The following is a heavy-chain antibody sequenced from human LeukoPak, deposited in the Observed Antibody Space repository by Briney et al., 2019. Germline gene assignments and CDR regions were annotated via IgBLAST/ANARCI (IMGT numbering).Heavy chain of an antibody. CDR2: IWYDGSNK. V-gene: IGHV3-33*01. CDR3: ARDADYGSEKPPGP. J-gene: IGHJ5*02. CDR1: GFTFSSYG. D-gene: IGHD3-10*01. Sequence: PGGSLRLSCAASGFTFSSYGMHWVRQAPGKGLEWVAVIWYDGSNKYYAASVKGRFTISRDNSKNTLYLQMNSLRAEDTAVYYCARDADYGSEKPPGPWGQGTLVTVSS.